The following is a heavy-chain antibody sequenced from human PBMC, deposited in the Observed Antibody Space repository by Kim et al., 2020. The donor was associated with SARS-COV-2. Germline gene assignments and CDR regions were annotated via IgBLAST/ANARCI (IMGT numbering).Heavy chain of an antibody. CDR3: ARDSRGSYYFDY. CDR1: GFIFSDYY. J-gene: IGHJ4*02. Sequence: GSLRLSCAASGFIFSDYYMSWIRQAPGKGLEWISYISSSSSTIYSADSVKGRFTISRDNAKNSLYLQMNSLRAEDTAVYYCARDSRGSYYFDYWGLGTLVTVSS. V-gene: IGHV3-11*01. CDR2: ISSSSSTI.